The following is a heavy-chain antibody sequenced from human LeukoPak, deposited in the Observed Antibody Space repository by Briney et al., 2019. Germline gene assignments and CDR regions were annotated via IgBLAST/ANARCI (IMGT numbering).Heavy chain of an antibody. V-gene: IGHV3-48*03. CDR1: GFTFSSYE. D-gene: IGHD6-13*01. CDR3: AREEYSSRWYLDY. Sequence: GGSLRLPCAASGFTFSSYEMNWVRQAPGKGLEWVSYISSSGSTIYYADSVKGRFTISRDNAKNSLYLQMNSLRAEDTAFYYCAREEYSSRWYLDYWGQGTLVTVSS. J-gene: IGHJ4*02. CDR2: ISSSGSTI.